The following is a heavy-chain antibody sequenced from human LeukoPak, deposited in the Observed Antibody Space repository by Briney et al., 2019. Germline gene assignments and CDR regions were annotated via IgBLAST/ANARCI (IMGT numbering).Heavy chain of an antibody. J-gene: IGHJ3*02. Sequence: SETLSLTCTVSGGSISSYYWSWIRQPPGKGLEWIGYIYYSGSTNYNPSLKSRVTISVDTSKNQFSLKLSSVTAADTAVYYCARHGSYDSSGYSAPNDAFDIWGRGTMVTVSS. D-gene: IGHD3-22*01. CDR2: IYYSGST. CDR1: GGSISSYY. CDR3: ARHGSYDSSGYSAPNDAFDI. V-gene: IGHV4-59*08.